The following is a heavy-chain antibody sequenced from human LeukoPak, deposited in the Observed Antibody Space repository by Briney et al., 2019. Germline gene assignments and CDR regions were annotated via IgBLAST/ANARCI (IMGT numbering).Heavy chain of an antibody. Sequence: PWGTLSLSCAVSGVSISSCKWCCWLRPPPGKRVEWTGEIYHSRRTNYNPSLKGRFTISVDKSKNQFSLSLSSVTAADTAVYYCASGGSSWFYYFDYWGRGTLVTVSS. V-gene: IGHV4-4*02. J-gene: IGHJ4*02. CDR2: IYHSRRT. CDR3: ASGGSSWFYYFDY. D-gene: IGHD6-13*01. CDR1: GVSISSCKW.